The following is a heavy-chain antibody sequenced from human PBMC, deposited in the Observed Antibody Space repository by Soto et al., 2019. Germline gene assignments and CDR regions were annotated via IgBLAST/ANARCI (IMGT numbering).Heavy chain of an antibody. Sequence: SVKVSCKTSGFTFTKSAVQWVRQARGQRLEWVGWMILGAGETNYAQNLQGRVTITRDTSTSTAYMEMRSLRSEDTAVYYCASALRRGEYYDILTGYYPNYYGMDVWGQG. CDR3: ASALRRGEYYDILTGYYPNYYGMDV. V-gene: IGHV1-58*01. D-gene: IGHD3-9*01. CDR1: GFTFTKSA. CDR2: MILGAGET. J-gene: IGHJ6*02.